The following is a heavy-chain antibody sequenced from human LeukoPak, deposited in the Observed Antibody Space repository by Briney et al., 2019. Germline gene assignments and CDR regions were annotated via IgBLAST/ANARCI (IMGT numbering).Heavy chain of an antibody. Sequence: GGSLRLSCAASGFTFSSYAMSWVRQVPGKGLEWGSAISGTGGSTYYADSVKGRFTISRDNSKNTLYLQMNSLRAEDTALYYCAKRSSYGSGTFFYYYGLDVWGQGTTVTVSS. CDR1: GFTFSSYA. V-gene: IGHV3-23*01. J-gene: IGHJ6*02. CDR3: AKRSSYGSGTFFYYYGLDV. D-gene: IGHD3-10*01. CDR2: ISGTGGST.